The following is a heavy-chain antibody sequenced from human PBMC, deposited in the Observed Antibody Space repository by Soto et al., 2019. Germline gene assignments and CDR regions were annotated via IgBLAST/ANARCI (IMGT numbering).Heavy chain of an antibody. Sequence: QVQLQESGPGLVKPSETLSLTCTVTGGSISSGGYYWSWIRQHPGKGLEWIGYIYYSGSTYYNPSLKSRVTISVDTSKNQFSLKLSSVTAADTAVYYCARYVDSSGYRYWYFDLGGRGTLVTVSS. CDR3: ARYVDSSGYRYWYFDL. CDR1: GGSISSGGYY. V-gene: IGHV4-31*03. D-gene: IGHD3-22*01. J-gene: IGHJ2*01. CDR2: IYYSGST.